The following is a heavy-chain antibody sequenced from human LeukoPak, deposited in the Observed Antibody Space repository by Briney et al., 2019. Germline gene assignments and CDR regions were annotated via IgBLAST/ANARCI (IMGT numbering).Heavy chain of an antibody. J-gene: IGHJ6*02. Sequence: SETLSLTCTVSGGSISHYYWSWIRQSPGKGLEWIGYIYYSGTTNYTPSLKSRVTISVDTSRNQFSLQLRSVTAADTAVYYCAREDPQTTVPEGMDVWGQGTTVIVSS. V-gene: IGHV4-59*01. D-gene: IGHD4-17*01. CDR1: GGSISHYY. CDR3: AREDPQTTVPEGMDV. CDR2: IYYSGTT.